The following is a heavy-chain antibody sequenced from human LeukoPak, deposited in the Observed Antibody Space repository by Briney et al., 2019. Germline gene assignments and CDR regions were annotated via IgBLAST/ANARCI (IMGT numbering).Heavy chain of an antibody. J-gene: IGHJ4*02. CDR1: GYTFTAYY. CDR3: ARARVPIAVAGLYYFDY. V-gene: IGHV1-2*02. Sequence: ASVKVSFKASGYTFTAYYIHWLRQAPGQGPEWMGWIKPDSGPSHYAQKFQGRVTMTRDTSSNSAYMDLTRLKSDGTAVYYCARARVPIAVAGLYYFDYWGQGALVTVSS. CDR2: IKPDSGPS. D-gene: IGHD6-19*01.